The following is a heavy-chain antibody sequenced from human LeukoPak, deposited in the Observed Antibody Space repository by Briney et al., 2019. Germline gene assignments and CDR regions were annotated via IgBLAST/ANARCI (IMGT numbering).Heavy chain of an antibody. CDR2: THYGGTT. CDR1: GGSIGSGYY. CDR3: TRDVGDFVSDF. J-gene: IGHJ4*02. D-gene: IGHD2-21*02. Sequence: SETLSLTCTVSGGSIGSGYYWAWIRQPPGKGLEWIGSTHYGGTTHYNPSLQSRVTISADTSKNQFALDLRSVTAADTAVYYCTRDVGDFVSDFWGQGTLVTVSS. V-gene: IGHV4-39*02.